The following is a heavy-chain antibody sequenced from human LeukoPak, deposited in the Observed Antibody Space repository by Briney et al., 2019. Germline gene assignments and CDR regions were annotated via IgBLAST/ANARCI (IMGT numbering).Heavy chain of an antibody. CDR1: GYTFSDYG. Sequence: ASVKVSCKTSGYTFSDYGISWLRQAPGQGLEWMGWISAYNGNTNYAQKLQGRVTMTTDTSTSTAYMGLRSLRSDDTAVYYCAREGIQLWFGLFDYWGQGTLVTVSS. D-gene: IGHD5-18*01. CDR3: AREGIQLWFGLFDY. V-gene: IGHV1-18*01. J-gene: IGHJ4*02. CDR2: ISAYNGNT.